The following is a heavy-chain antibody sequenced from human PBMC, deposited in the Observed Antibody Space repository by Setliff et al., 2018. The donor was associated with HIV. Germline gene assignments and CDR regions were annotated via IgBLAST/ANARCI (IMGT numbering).Heavy chain of an antibody. CDR3: AKLGGSGSYSNAFDY. V-gene: IGHV3-23*01. J-gene: IGHJ4*02. CDR2: IGAAGYPT. Sequence: PGGSLRLSCAASEFTFSSYAMSWVRQGPGKGLEWVSTIGAAGYPTHYAESVKGRFTISKDNSQNALYLQMNSLTDEDTAVYFCAKLGGSGSYSNAFDYWGQGTLVTVPS. D-gene: IGHD3-10*01. CDR1: EFTFSSYA.